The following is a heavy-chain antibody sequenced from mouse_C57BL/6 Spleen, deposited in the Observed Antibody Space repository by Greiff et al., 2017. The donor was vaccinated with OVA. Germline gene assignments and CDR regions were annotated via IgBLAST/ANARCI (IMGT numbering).Heavy chain of an antibody. CDR1: GYAFSSSW. J-gene: IGHJ2*01. V-gene: IGHV1-82*01. CDR2: IYPGDGDT. CDR3: AREIERGYFDY. Sequence: QVQLKESGPELVKPGASVKISCKASGYAFSSSWMNWVKQRPGKGLEWIGRIYPGDGDTNYNGKFKGKATLTADKSSSTAYMQLSSLTSEDSAVYFCAREIERGYFDYWGQGTTLTVSS.